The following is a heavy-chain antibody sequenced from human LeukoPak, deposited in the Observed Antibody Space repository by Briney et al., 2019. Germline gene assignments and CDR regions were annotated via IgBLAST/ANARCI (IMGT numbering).Heavy chain of an antibody. J-gene: IGHJ6*02. D-gene: IGHD6-6*01. CDR3: AGQHRSSSYYYYGMDV. V-gene: IGHV3-53*05. CDR1: GFTVSGNY. Sequence: GGSLRLSCAASGFTVSGNYMSWVRQAPGKGLEWVSIIYTGGSTYYADSVKGRFTISRDSSKNTLYLQMNSLRAEDTAVYYCAGQHRSSSYYYYGMDVWGQGTTVTVSS. CDR2: IYTGGST.